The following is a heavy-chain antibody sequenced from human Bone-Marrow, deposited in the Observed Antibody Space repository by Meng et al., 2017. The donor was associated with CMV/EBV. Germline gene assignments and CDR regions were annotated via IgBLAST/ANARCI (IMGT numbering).Heavy chain of an antibody. CDR1: GFTFDDYA. D-gene: IGHD3-3*01. V-gene: IGHV3-9*01. CDR3: AKEAWRGTFDI. J-gene: IGHJ3*02. Sequence: SLRLSCVASGFTFDDYAMHWVRQAPGKGLEWVSGINWNSGNLGYADSVEGRFTISRDNAKNSLCLQMNSLRTEDTALYYCAKEAWRGTFDIWGQGTMVTVPS. CDR2: INWNSGNL.